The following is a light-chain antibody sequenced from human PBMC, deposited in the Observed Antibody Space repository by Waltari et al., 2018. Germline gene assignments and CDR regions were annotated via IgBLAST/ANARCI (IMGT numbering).Light chain of an antibody. Sequence: QSALTQPASVSRSPGQSITISCTGTSSAVDKYHLVSWYQHHTATAPKLLIYEVAKRPSGVSIRFSGSKSGNTASLTISGLQAEDEADYYCCSYAGGGTYVFGRGTKVTVL. CDR2: EVA. CDR3: CSYAGGGTYV. CDR1: SSAVDKYHL. V-gene: IGLV2-23*02. J-gene: IGLJ1*01.